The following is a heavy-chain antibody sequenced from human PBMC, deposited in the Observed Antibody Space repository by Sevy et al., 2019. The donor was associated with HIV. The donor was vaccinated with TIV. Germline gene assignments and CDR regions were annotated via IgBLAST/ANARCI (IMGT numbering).Heavy chain of an antibody. Sequence: GGSLRLSCAASTFSLSSYAMHWVCQAPGKGLEWVAVISFDGSIQSYADSVKGRFTISRDNSKNTLYLQMNSLTAEDTAVYYCARSQTHIVADFFDYWGQGTLVTVSS. D-gene: IGHD2-21*01. J-gene: IGHJ4*02. CDR3: ARSQTHIVADFFDY. V-gene: IGHV3-30*04. CDR2: ISFDGSIQ. CDR1: TFSLSSYA.